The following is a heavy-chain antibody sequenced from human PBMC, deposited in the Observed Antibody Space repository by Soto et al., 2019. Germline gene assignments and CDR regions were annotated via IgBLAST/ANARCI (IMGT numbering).Heavy chain of an antibody. CDR1: GYTLTSYG. V-gene: IGHV1-18*01. Sequence: ASVKVCCKASGYTLTSYGISWVRHAPGRGLEWMGCISAYNGYTNYAQKLQGRVTMTTDTSTSTAYMELRSLRSDDTAAYYCASDDLGHCISTSCYRRMDVWGQGTTVTVS. CDR3: ASDDLGHCISTSCYRRMDV. CDR2: ISAYNGYT. J-gene: IGHJ6*02. D-gene: IGHD2-2*01.